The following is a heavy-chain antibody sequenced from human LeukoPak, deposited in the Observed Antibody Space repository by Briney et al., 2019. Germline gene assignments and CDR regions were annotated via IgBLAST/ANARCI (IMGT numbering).Heavy chain of an antibody. CDR3: ARGLGAPDS. Sequence: GGSLRLSCAASGFTFSSYWMSWVRQAPGKGLEWVANVKQGGREKHCVDSVKGRFTISRDNAKNSVYLQMNSLRVEDTAVYYCARGLGAPDSWGHGTLVTVSS. D-gene: IGHD1-26*01. J-gene: IGHJ5*01. CDR1: GFTFSSYW. CDR2: VKQGGREK. V-gene: IGHV3-7*01.